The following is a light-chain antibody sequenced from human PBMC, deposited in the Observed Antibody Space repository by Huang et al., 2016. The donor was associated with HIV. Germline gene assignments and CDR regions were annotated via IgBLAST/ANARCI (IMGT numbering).Light chain of an antibody. V-gene: IGKV1-39*01. J-gene: IGKJ4*01. CDR1: QNIVSS. CDR2: AAS. Sequence: DIQMTQSPSSLSASVGDRVTITCQASQNIVSSLNWYQPKPGKGPYLLFYAASNLQGGVPSSFYGSGSGTDFTLTISSLQPEDIACYYVQQSYATPLTFGGRTTVEIK. CDR3: QQSYATPLT.